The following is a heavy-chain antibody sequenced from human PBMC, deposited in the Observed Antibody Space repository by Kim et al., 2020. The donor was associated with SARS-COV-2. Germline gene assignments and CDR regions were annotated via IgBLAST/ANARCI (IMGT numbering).Heavy chain of an antibody. CDR2: ISSSSSYI. D-gene: IGHD3-10*01. CDR1: GFTFSSYS. V-gene: IGHV3-21*01. J-gene: IGHJ5*02. CDR3: ASYVVRGGPHPNWFHP. Sequence: GGSLRLSCAASGFTFSSYSMNWVRQAPGKGLEWVSSISSSSSYIYYADSVKGRFTISRDNAKNSLYLQMNSLRAEDTAVYYCASYVVRGGPHPNWFHPWGQGTLVTVSS.